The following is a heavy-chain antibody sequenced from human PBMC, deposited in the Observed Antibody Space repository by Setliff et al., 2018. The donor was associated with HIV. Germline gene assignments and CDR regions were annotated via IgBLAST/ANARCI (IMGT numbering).Heavy chain of an antibody. V-gene: IGHV1-18*01. CDR3: AREPARISGPYTGGSDL. CDR1: GYMFIAYG. CDR2: IGPYNGRT. J-gene: IGHJ4*02. Sequence: ASVKVSCKTSGYMFIAYGMSWVRRAPGQGLEWMGWIGPYNGRTEYAQEFQGRVSLTIDTSASTAYMELRSLRSDDTAVYYCAREPARISGPYTGGSDLWGQGTLVTVSS. D-gene: IGHD1-20*01.